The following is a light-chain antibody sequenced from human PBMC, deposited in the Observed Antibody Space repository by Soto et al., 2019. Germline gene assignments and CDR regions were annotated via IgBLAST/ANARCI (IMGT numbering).Light chain of an antibody. J-gene: IGLJ2*01. Sequence: QSALTQPASVSGSPGQSIAISCSGTSSDVGAYNYGSWYQRHPGKAPKLMIYDVSNPPSGVPDRFSDSKSGNMAALTISGLHAEDEADCYCSSYTGSSTLVFGGGTKLTVL. CDR1: SSDVGAYNY. V-gene: IGLV2-14*03. CDR2: DVS. CDR3: SSYTGSSTLV.